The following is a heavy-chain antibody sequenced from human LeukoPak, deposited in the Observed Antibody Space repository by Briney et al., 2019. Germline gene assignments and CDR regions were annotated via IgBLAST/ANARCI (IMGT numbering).Heavy chain of an antibody. CDR3: VRPYDY. V-gene: IGHV3-30*04. CDR1: GFTFSSYA. Sequence: GGSLRLSCAASGFTFSSYAMHWVRQAPGKGLEWVAVISYDGSNKYYADSVKGRFTISRDNSKNTLYLQMNSLRAEDAALYYCVRPYDYWGQGTLVTISS. CDR2: ISYDGSNK. J-gene: IGHJ4*02.